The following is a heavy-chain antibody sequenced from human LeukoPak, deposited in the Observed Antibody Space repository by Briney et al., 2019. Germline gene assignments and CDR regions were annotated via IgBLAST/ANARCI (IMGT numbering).Heavy chain of an antibody. CDR1: GYTFTGYY. D-gene: IGHD3-9*01. V-gene: IGHV1-2*02. J-gene: IGHJ3*02. Sequence: ASVKVSCKASGYTFTGYYMHWVRQAPGQGLEWMGWINPNSGGTNYAQKFQGRVTMTRDTSISTAYMELSRLRSDDTAVYYCAREFIHCDILTGYYRKDDAFDIWGQGTMVTVSS. CDR3: AREFIHCDILTGYYRKDDAFDI. CDR2: INPNSGGT.